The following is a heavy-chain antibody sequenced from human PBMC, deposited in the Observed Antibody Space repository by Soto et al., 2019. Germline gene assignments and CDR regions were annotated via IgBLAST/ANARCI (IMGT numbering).Heavy chain of an antibody. Sequence: QVQLQQWGAGLLKPSETLSLTCAVYGGSFSGYYWSWIRQPPGKGLEWIGEINHSGSTEYNPSLKSRVTISEDTSKNQFSLKLSSVIAADTAVYYCARGGRDGYTVWGQGTLVTVSS. J-gene: IGHJ4*02. V-gene: IGHV4-34*01. CDR3: ARGGRDGYTV. D-gene: IGHD5-12*01. CDR1: GGSFSGYY. CDR2: INHSGST.